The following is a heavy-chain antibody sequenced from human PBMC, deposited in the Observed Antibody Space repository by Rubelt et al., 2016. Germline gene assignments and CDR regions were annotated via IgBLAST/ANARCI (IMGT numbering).Heavy chain of an antibody. V-gene: IGHV4-31*03. Sequence: QVQLQESGPGLVKPSQTLSLTCTVSGGSISSGGYYWSWIRQHPGKGLEWIGYIYYSGSTYYNPSLKSRVTISVDTAKNQFSLKLSSVTAADTAVYYCARHVVATIHGMGYFDYWGQGTLVTVSS. D-gene: IGHD5-24*01. CDR3: ARHVVATIHGMGYFDY. CDR2: IYYSGST. CDR1: GGSISSGGYY. J-gene: IGHJ4*02.